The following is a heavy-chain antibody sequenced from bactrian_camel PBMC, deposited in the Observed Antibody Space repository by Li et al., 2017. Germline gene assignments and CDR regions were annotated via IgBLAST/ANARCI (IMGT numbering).Heavy chain of an antibody. V-gene: IGHV3S40*01. D-gene: IGHD6*01. Sequence: DVQLVESGGGLVQPGESLRLSCVASGITFSRHDMSWVRQAPGKEVEWVAGITSLPSLFRAASYADSVKGRFTISRDKTKNTVFLQMDSLQAEDSGMYICAAEGPDGGTWYKFGGIRVGFAYWGQGTQVTVS. CDR1: GITFSRHD. CDR2: ITSLPSLFRAA. CDR3: AAEGPDGGTWYKFGGIRVGFAY. J-gene: IGHJ6*01.